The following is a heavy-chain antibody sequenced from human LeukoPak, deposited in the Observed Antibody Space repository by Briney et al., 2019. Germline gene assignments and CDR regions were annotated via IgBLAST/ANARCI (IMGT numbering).Heavy chain of an antibody. CDR2: IYYSGST. CDR1: GGSISSYY. CDR3: ARDDAFDI. J-gene: IGHJ3*02. V-gene: IGHV4-59*01. Sequence: SETLSLTCTVSGGSISSYYWSWIRQPPGKGLEWIGYIYYSGSTNYNPSLKSRVTISVDTSKNQFPLKLSSVTAADTAMYYCARDDAFDIWGQGTMVTVSS.